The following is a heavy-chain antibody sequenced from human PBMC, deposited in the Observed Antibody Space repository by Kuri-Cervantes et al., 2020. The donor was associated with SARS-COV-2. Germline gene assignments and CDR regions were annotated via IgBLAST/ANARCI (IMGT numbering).Heavy chain of an antibody. Sequence: GGSLRLSCAASGFTFSSYWMSWVRQAPGKGLEWVANIKQDGSEKYYVDSVKGRFTISRDNAKNSLYLQMNSLRAEDTAVYYCARDGRGYSSYDYVYFVYWGQGTLVTVSS. CDR1: GFTFSSYW. CDR3: ARDGRGYSSYDYVYFVY. CDR2: IKQDGSEK. D-gene: IGHD5-12*01. J-gene: IGHJ4*02. V-gene: IGHV3-7*01.